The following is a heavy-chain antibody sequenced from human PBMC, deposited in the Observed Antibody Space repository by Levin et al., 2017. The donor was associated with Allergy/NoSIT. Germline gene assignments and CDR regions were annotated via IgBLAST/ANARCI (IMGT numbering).Heavy chain of an antibody. Sequence: GGSLRLSCAASGFTFSSSWMAWVRQAPGKGPEWVANIKLDGSEKYYVDSVKGRFSISRDNAKDSLYLQMNSLRVEDTAVYYCARESFGALDYWGQGTLVTVSS. CDR2: IKLDGSEK. D-gene: IGHD3-16*01. J-gene: IGHJ4*02. CDR3: ARESFGALDY. V-gene: IGHV3-7*04. CDR1: GFTFSSSW.